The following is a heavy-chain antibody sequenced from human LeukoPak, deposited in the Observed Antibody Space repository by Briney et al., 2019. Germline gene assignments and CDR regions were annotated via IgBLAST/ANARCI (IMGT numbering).Heavy chain of an antibody. Sequence: GGSLRLSCAASGFTFSSYGMHWVRQAPGKGLEWVAFIRYDGSNKYYADSVKGRFTISRDNSKNTLYLQMNSLRAEDTAVYYCAKDLMWWFQTYAFDIWGQGTMVTVSS. J-gene: IGHJ3*02. CDR3: AKDLMWWFQTYAFDI. CDR1: GFTFSSYG. V-gene: IGHV3-30*02. CDR2: IRYDGSNK. D-gene: IGHD2-21*01.